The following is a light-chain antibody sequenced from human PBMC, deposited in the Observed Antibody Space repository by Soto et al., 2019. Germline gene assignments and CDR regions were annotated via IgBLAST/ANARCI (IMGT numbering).Light chain of an antibody. CDR2: EDY. CDR1: SGCIASNY. CDR3: QSYDSSNPDVV. J-gene: IGLJ2*01. Sequence: NFMLTQPHSVSESPGKTVTISCTRNSGCIASNYVQWYQQRPGSAPTTVIYEDYQRPSGVPDRFSGSIDSSSNSASLTISGLKTEDEADYYCQSYDSSNPDVVFGGGTKLTVL. V-gene: IGLV6-57*04.